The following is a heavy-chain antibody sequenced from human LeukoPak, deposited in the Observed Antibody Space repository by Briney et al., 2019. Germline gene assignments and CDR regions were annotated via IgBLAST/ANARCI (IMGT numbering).Heavy chain of an antibody. Sequence: PGGSLRLSCAASGFTFSNHAMTWVRQAPGKGLEWVSATSGSGGSTYYADSVKGRFTISRDNSKNTPYLQMNSLRAEDTAVYYCAKLVTMVRGAKSYYYGMDVWGQGTTVTVSS. CDR2: TSGSGGST. V-gene: IGHV3-23*01. CDR1: GFTFSNHA. CDR3: AKLVTMVRGAKSYYYGMDV. D-gene: IGHD3-10*01. J-gene: IGHJ6*02.